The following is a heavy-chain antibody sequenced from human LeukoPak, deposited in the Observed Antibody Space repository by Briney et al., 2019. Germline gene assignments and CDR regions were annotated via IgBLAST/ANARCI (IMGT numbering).Heavy chain of an antibody. CDR3: AVSYYDFWSGYYPGWLDP. J-gene: IGHJ5*02. CDR1: GGSISSSSYY. Sequence: SETLSLICTVSGGSISSSSYYWGWIRQPPGKGLEWIGSIYYSGSTYYNPSLKSLVTRFVDTSKNQFSLKLSSVTAADTAVYYCAVSYYDFWSGYYPGWLDPWGQGTLVTVSS. V-gene: IGHV4-39*01. CDR2: IYYSGST. D-gene: IGHD3-3*01.